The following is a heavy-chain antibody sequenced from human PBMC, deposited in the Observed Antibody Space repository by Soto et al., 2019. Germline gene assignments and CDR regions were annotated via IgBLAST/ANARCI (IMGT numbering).Heavy chain of an antibody. CDR1: GYTFTHYY. Sequence: QVQLVQSGAEVKKPGASVKLSCRTSGYTFTHYYIHWVRQAPGQGLEWLAIINPASGSTNYAQDFRGRGNLAMDTSTTTVYMELSGLRAEDTAIFYCARDLAAGDHWGQGTLVTVSS. CDR3: ARDLAAGDH. J-gene: IGHJ4*02. V-gene: IGHV1-46*01. D-gene: IGHD6-13*01. CDR2: INPASGST.